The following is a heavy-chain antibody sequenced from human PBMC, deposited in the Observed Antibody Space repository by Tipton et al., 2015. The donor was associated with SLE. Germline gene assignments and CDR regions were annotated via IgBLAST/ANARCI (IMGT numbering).Heavy chain of an antibody. Sequence: SLRLSCAASGFSFGRNALHWVRQAPGKGLEWVAVIWYDGSNKYYADSVKGRFTISRDNAKNSLYLQMNSLRAEDTAVYYCAREGISGTTDYYYAMDVWGQGTTVTVSS. CDR2: IWYDGSNK. J-gene: IGHJ6*02. V-gene: IGHV3-33*08. CDR1: GFSFGRNA. D-gene: IGHD1/OR15-1a*01. CDR3: AREGISGTTDYYYAMDV.